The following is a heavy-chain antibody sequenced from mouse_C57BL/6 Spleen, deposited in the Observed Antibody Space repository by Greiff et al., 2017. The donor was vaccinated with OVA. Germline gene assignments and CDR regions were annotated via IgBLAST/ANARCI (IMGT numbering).Heavy chain of an antibody. CDR2: IYPRDGST. V-gene: IGHV1-85*01. D-gene: IGHD1-1*01. CDR3: ARGHYYGSSHWYFDV. J-gene: IGHJ1*03. CDR1: GYTFTSYD. Sequence: QVQLQQSGPELVKPGASVKLSCKASGYTFTSYDINWVKQRPGQGLEWIGRIYPRDGSTKYNEKFKGKATLTVDTSSSTAYMELHSLTSEDSAVYFCARGHYYGSSHWYFDVWGTGTTVTVSS.